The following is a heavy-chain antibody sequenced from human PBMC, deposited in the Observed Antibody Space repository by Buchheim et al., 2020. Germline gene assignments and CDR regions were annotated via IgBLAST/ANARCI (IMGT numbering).Heavy chain of an antibody. CDR3: ARDRYDILTGYYMRFDY. CDR1: GFIFSTYN. CDR2: ISTSSNTI. V-gene: IGHV3-48*04. Sequence: EVQLVESGGGLVQPGGSLRLTCAVSGFIFSTYNMNWVRQAPGKGLEWVSYISTSSNTIKYSGSVKGRFTISRDNAKNSLYLQMNSLRAEDTAVYYCARDRYDILTGYYMRFDYWGQGTL. J-gene: IGHJ4*02. D-gene: IGHD3-9*01.